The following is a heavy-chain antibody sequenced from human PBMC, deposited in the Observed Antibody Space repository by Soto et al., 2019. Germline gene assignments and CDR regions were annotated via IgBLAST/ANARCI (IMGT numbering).Heavy chain of an antibody. V-gene: IGHV3-7*01. Sequence: GGFLRLSCEASGFMFSTYLMSWVRQAPGKGLEWVANIKQGGNEKFYVDSVKGLFTISRDNAKKSLFLQMNSLRPEDTAVYYCVGALTYEVPYYYYGMDVWGQGTTVTVSS. J-gene: IGHJ6*02. CDR3: VGALTYEVPYYYYGMDV. CDR2: IKQGGNEK. CDR1: GFMFSTYL. D-gene: IGHD3-16*01.